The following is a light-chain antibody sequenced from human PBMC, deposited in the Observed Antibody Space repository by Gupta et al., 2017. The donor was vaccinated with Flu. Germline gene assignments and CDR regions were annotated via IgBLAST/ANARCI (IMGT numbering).Light chain of an antibody. J-gene: IGKJ3*01. V-gene: IGKV1-33*01. CDR1: KDIRSF. Sequence: YSLSESAGDRVKITGQASKDIRSFLNRYQQKPGKDPRIRIYDAYNLETGVPSRFSGSGSGTDFNLTITNLQHEDFATYYCQQYDYLPVFTFGPGTRVDMK. CDR3: QQYDYLPVFT. CDR2: DAY.